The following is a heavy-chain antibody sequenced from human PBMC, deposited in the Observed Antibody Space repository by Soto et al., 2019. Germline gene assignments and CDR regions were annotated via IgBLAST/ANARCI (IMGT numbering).Heavy chain of an antibody. CDR1: GFTFSSYG. V-gene: IGHV3-33*01. J-gene: IGHJ4*02. Sequence: QVQLVESGGGVVQPGRSLRLSCATSGFTFSSYGMHWVRQAPGKGLEWVAVIWYDGSNKYYADSVKGRFTISRDNSKNTLYLQMNSLRAEDTAVYYCARWGSGSDYWGQGTLVTVSS. CDR3: ARWGSGSDY. D-gene: IGHD3-16*01. CDR2: IWYDGSNK.